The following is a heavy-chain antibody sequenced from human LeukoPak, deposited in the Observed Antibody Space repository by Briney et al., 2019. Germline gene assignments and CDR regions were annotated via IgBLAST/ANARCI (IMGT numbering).Heavy chain of an antibody. J-gene: IGHJ6*02. CDR1: GFTFSSYW. D-gene: IGHD3-16*01. V-gene: IGHV3-7*03. CDR3: ARGGGLDV. CDR2: INHNGNVN. Sequence: GGSLRLSCAASGFTFSSYWKNWARQAPGKGLEWVASINHNGNVNYYVDSVKGRFTISRDNAKNSLYLQMSNLRAEDTAVYFCARGGGLDVWGQGATVTVSS.